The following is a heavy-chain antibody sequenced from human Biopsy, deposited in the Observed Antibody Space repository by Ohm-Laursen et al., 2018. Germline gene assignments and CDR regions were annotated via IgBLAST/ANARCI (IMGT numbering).Heavy chain of an antibody. CDR1: GFPVSDYY. Sequence: GSLRLSCSASGFPVSDYYMSWIRQAPGRGLEWVSDINSSGSTKYHAESVKDRFTISRDNAMNSVYLQMNSLRGEDTAVYYCARAVGIAAAPIDYWGQGTLVTVSS. CDR2: INSSGSTK. V-gene: IGHV3-11*01. D-gene: IGHD2-15*01. CDR3: ARAVGIAAAPIDY. J-gene: IGHJ4*02.